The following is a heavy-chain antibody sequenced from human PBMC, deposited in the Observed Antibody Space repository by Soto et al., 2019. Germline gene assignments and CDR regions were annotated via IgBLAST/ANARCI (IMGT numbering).Heavy chain of an antibody. V-gene: IGHV1-69*01. CDR1: GGSFETFI. D-gene: IGHD2-21*02. CDR3: ARNVTYVSSRSGLEL. CDR2: VVPILGTP. Sequence: QVQLVQSGAEVKEPGSSVKVSCEASGGSFETFIMNWVRQTPGRGLEWMGGVVPILGTPTYAERFKGKVKISATRSAGTTQMEVPRLRSEDSGIYSCARNVTYVSSRSGLELWGQWTTVIVSS. J-gene: IGHJ6*02.